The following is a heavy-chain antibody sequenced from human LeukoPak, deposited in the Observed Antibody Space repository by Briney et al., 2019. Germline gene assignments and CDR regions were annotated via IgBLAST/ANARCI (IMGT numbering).Heavy chain of an antibody. CDR3: ARDNEQLWGLGAFDY. J-gene: IGHJ4*02. CDR1: GFTFSSYW. CDR2: INSDGSST. V-gene: IGHV3-74*01. Sequence: EGSLRLSCAASGFTFSSYWMHWVRQAPGKGLVWVSRINSDGSSTSYADSVKGRFTISRDNAKNTLYLQMNSLRAEDTAVYYCARDNEQLWGLGAFDYWGQGTLVTVSS. D-gene: IGHD6-13*01.